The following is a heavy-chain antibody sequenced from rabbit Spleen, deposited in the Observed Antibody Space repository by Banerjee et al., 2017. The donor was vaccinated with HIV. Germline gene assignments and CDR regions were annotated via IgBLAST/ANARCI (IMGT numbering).Heavy chain of an antibody. V-gene: IGHV1S45*01. CDR2: IELGSTGFT. CDR1: GVSFSDSSY. J-gene: IGHJ6*01. Sequence: QEQLVESGGGLVQPEGSLTLTCTASGVSFSDSSYMCWVRQAPGKGLEWIACIELGSTGFTYFASWARGRFTISKTSSTTVTLQMTRLTAADTATYFCARDTSSSFSTYGMDLWGPGTLVTV. CDR3: ARDTSSSFSTYGMDL. D-gene: IGHD1-1*01.